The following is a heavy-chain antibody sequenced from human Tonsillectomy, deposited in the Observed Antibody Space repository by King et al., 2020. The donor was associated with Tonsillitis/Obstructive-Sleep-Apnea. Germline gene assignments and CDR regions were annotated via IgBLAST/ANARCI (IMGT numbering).Heavy chain of an antibody. CDR3: AASPRPDAFDI. V-gene: IGHV3-66*01. Sequence: QLVQSGGGLVQPGGSLRLSCAASGFTVSSNYMHWVRQAPGKGLEWVSVIYTGGSTYYADSVKGRFTISRDNSKNTLCLQMNSLRAEDTAVYYCAASPRPDAFDIWGQGTMVTVSS. CDR1: GFTVSSNY. CDR2: IYTGGST. J-gene: IGHJ3*02.